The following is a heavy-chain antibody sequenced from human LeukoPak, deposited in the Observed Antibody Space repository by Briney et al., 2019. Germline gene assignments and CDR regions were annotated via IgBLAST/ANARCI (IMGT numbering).Heavy chain of an antibody. D-gene: IGHD3-9*01. CDR2: IIPIFGSA. Sequence: GASVKVSCKASGGTFSNYAISWVRQAPGQGLEWMGGIIPIFGSANYAQNFQGRVTITADESTSTAYMELSSLRSEDTAVYYCASVDNILTGYFAYWGQGTLVIVSS. V-gene: IGHV1-69*13. CDR1: GGTFSNYA. CDR3: ASVDNILTGYFAY. J-gene: IGHJ4*02.